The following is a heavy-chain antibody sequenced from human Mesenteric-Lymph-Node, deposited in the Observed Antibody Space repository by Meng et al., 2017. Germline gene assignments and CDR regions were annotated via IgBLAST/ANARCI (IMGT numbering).Heavy chain of an antibody. CDR2: ITSSGGNT. CDR1: GFRFSNFG. Sequence: GESLKISCAASGFRFSNFGMTWVRQGPGKGLECVSAITSSGGNTYYADSVKGRFTISRDNSKNSLYLQMDSLRVEDTAIYYCAKKHLVVVTGNYFDYWGQGALVTVSS. CDR3: AKKHLVVVTGNYFDY. V-gene: IGHV3-23*01. D-gene: IGHD2-21*02. J-gene: IGHJ4*02.